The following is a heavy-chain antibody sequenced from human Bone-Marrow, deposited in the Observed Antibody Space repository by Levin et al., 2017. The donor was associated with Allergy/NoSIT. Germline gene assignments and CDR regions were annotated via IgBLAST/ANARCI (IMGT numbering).Heavy chain of an antibody. Sequence: PGGSLRLSCAASGFTFSSYGMHWVRQAPGKGLEWVAVISYDGSNKYYADSVKGRFTISRDNSKNTLYLQMNSLRAEDTAVYYCAKTGLVRGVIDSLDYWGQGTLVTVSS. D-gene: IGHD3-10*01. CDR2: ISYDGSNK. V-gene: IGHV3-30*18. CDR1: GFTFSSYG. CDR3: AKTGLVRGVIDSLDY. J-gene: IGHJ4*02.